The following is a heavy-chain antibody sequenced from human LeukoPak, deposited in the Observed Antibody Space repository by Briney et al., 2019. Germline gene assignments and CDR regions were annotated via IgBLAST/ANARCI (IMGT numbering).Heavy chain of an antibody. V-gene: IGHV1-8*02. CDR2: MNPNSGNT. CDR3: ARATPGGLHGYSFDY. Sequence: ASVKVSCKASGYTFKNYDINWVRQATGQGLEWMGWMNPNSGNTGFAQKFQDRVSMTRDTSVNTAYMELTSLRSGDTAVYYCARATPGGLHGYSFDYWGQGTVVTVYS. J-gene: IGHJ4*02. D-gene: IGHD5-24*01. CDR1: GYTFKNYD.